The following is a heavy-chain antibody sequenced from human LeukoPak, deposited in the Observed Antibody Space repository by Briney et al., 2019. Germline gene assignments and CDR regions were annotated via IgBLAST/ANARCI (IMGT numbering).Heavy chain of an antibody. D-gene: IGHD3-3*01. CDR2: ISWNSGRI. CDR3: AKDMAVTIPLGLDY. V-gene: IGHV3-9*01. CDR1: GFTFDDYA. J-gene: IGHJ4*02. Sequence: GRSLRLSCAASGFTFDDYAMHWVRQAPGPGLEWVSGISWNSGRIGYADSVKGRFTISRDNAKNSLYLQMNSLRAEDTALYYCAKDMAVTIPLGLDYWGQGTLVTVSS.